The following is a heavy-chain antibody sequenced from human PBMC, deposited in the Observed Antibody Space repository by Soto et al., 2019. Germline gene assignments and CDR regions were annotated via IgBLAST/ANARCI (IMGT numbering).Heavy chain of an antibody. Sequence: GGSLRLSCAASGFTFSSYGMHWVRQAPGKGLEWVAVISYDGSNKYYADSVKGRFTISRDNSKNTLYLQMNSLRAEDTAVYYWAKDGGSSGYDYDWFDPWGQGTLVTVSS. D-gene: IGHD3-22*01. CDR1: GFTFSSYG. J-gene: IGHJ5*02. V-gene: IGHV3-30*18. CDR2: ISYDGSNK. CDR3: AKDGGSSGYDYDWFDP.